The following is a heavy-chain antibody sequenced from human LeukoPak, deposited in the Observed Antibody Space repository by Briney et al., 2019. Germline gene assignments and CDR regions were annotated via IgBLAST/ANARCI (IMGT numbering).Heavy chain of an antibody. D-gene: IGHD3-22*01. Sequence: GRSLRLSCEGSGFTFSSYSMNWVRQAPGKGLEWVSSISSSSSYIYYADSVKGRFTISRDNAKNSLYLQMNSLRAEDTAVYYCARGEPYYYDSSGYDFDYWGQGTLVTVSS. CDR1: GFTFSSYS. V-gene: IGHV3-21*01. CDR2: ISSSSSYI. CDR3: ARGEPYYYDSSGYDFDY. J-gene: IGHJ4*02.